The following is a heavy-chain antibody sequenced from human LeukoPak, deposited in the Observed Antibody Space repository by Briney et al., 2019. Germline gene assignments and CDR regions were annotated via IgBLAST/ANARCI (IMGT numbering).Heavy chain of an antibody. V-gene: IGHV3-30*02. CDR3: AKEGLSEDNGMDV. Sequence: GGSLRLSCAASGFTFSSYEMNWVRQAPGKGLEWVALIWSDGSNKYYADSVKGRFTISRDNSENTLYLQMNSLRSEDTAVYYCAKEGLSEDNGMDVWGKGTTVTVSS. J-gene: IGHJ6*04. CDR1: GFTFSSYE. D-gene: IGHD3-16*01. CDR2: IWSDGSNK.